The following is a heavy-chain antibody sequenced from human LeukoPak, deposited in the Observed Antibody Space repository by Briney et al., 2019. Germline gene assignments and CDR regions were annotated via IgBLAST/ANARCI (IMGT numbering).Heavy chain of an antibody. D-gene: IGHD3-16*01. Sequence: GGSLKLSCTASGFTFSNYAMSWVRQAPGKGLEWVSAVSGSSGSTYYADSVKGRFTISRDNSKNKLYPQMNSLRAEDTAVYYCATVWFRRFDYWGQGILVTVSS. CDR2: VSGSSGST. CDR3: ATVWFRRFDY. V-gene: IGHV3-23*01. CDR1: GFTFSNYA. J-gene: IGHJ4*02.